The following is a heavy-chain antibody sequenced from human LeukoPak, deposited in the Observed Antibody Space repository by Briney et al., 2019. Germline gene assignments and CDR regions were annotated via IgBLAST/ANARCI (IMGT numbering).Heavy chain of an antibody. Sequence: PGGSLRLSCAASGFTFDDYAMHWVRQAPGKGLEWVSGISWNSGSIGYADSVKGRFTISRDNAKNSLYLQMNSPRAEDMALYYCAKSAAAGYYFDYWGQGTLVTVSS. CDR2: ISWNSGSI. V-gene: IGHV3-9*03. D-gene: IGHD6-13*01. J-gene: IGHJ4*02. CDR1: GFTFDDYA. CDR3: AKSAAAGYYFDY.